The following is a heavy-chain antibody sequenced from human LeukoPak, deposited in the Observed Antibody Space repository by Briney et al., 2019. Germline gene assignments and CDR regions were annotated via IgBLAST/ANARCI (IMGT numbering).Heavy chain of an antibody. D-gene: IGHD3-3*01. CDR3: ARDRGFWSSLDY. Sequence: IPSETLSLTCTVSGGSISSSSYYWGWIRQPPGKGLEWIGSIYYSGSTYYNPSLKSRVTISVDKSKNQFSLKLSSVTAADTAVYYCARDRGFWSSLDYWGQGTLVTVSS. CDR2: IYYSGST. J-gene: IGHJ4*02. CDR1: GGSISSSSYY. V-gene: IGHV4-39*07.